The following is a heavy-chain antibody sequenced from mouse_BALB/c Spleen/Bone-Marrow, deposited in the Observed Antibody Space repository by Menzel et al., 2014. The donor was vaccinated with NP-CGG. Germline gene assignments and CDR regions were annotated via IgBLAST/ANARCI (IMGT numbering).Heavy chain of an antibody. D-gene: IGHD2-3*01. V-gene: IGHV1-14*01. CDR1: GYTFTAYV. CDR2: INPCNDGT. CDR3: AREGWLLRFEY. Sequence: VQLKESGPELIKPGASVKMSCTASGYTFTAYVMHWLKQKPGQGLEWIGYINPCNDGTNYNAKFKGKATPTSDKSSSTAYMEISSLTSEDSAVYYCAREGWLLRFEYWGQGTTLTVSS. J-gene: IGHJ2*01.